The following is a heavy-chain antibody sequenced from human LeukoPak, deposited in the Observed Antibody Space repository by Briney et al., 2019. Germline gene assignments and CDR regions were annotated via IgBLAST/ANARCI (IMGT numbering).Heavy chain of an antibody. J-gene: IGHJ4*02. D-gene: IGHD3-3*01. CDR1: GYTFTSYG. CDR3: ASRSNTIFGVAATFYYFDY. V-gene: IGHV1-69*05. CDR2: IIPIFGTA. Sequence: SVKVSCKASGYTFTSYGISWVRQAPGQGLEWMGGIIPIFGTANYAQKFQGRVTITTDESTSTAYMELSSLRSEDTAVYYCASRSNTIFGVAATFYYFDYWGQGTLVTVSS.